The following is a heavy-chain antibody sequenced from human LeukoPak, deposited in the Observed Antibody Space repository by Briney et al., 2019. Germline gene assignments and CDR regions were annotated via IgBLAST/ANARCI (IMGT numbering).Heavy chain of an antibody. D-gene: IGHD1-26*01. CDR1: GFTFSTYG. CDR2: IWHDGSHK. J-gene: IGHJ4*02. V-gene: IGHV3-33*01. Sequence: GGSLKLSCAASGFTFSTYGMHWVRQAPGKGLEWVTVIWHDGSHKDYADSVKGRFTISRDNSKNTLDLQMTGLRAEDTAVYYCARERGRGRDSPWFDYWGQGTLVTVSS. CDR3: ARERGRGRDSPWFDY.